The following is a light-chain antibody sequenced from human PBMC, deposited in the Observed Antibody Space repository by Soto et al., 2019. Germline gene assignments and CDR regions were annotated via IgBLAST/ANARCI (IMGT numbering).Light chain of an antibody. Sequence: EIVLTQSPATLCLSPGEGATLSCRASQSIRSYLAWYQQKPGQAPRLLIYDTFNRATGIPARFSGSGSGTDFTLTISSLEPEDVGVSYCQQRSSWPWTFGQGTKVEIK. V-gene: IGKV3-11*01. CDR1: QSIRSY. CDR3: QQRSSWPWT. J-gene: IGKJ1*01. CDR2: DTF.